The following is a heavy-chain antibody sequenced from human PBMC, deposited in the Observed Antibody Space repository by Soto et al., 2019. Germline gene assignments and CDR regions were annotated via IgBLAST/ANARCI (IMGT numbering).Heavy chain of an antibody. D-gene: IGHD3-22*01. V-gene: IGHV4-59*01. CDR2: IYYSGST. Sequence: SETQSLTSTVSGGNISSYGWSWIRQPPGKGLEWIGYIYYSGSTNYNPSLKSRVTISVDTSKNQFSLKLSSVTAADTAVYYCARDKGSGYYHDAFDIWGQGTMVTVSS. J-gene: IGHJ3*02. CDR3: ARDKGSGYYHDAFDI. CDR1: GGNISSYG.